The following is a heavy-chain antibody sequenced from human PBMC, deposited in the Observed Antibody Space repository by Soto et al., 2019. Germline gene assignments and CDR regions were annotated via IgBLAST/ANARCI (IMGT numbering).Heavy chain of an antibody. CDR3: ARIQRAYCGGDCYPMGYDY. Sequence: QVTLKESGPVLVKPTETLTLTCTVSGFSLSNARMGVSWIRQPPGKALEWLAHIFSNDEKSYSTSLKSRLTISKDTSKSQVVLTMTNMDPVDTATYYCARIQRAYCGGDCYPMGYDYWGQGTLVTVSS. D-gene: IGHD2-21*02. CDR1: GFSLSNARMG. V-gene: IGHV2-26*01. CDR2: IFSNDEK. J-gene: IGHJ4*02.